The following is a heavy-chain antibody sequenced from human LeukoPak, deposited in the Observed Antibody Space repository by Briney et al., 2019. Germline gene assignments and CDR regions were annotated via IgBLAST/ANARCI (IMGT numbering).Heavy chain of an antibody. Sequence: PSETLSLTCAVYGGSFSGYYWSWIRQPPGKGQEWIGEINHSGSTNYNPSLKSRVTISVDTSKNQFSLKLSSVTAADTAVYYCARRFSGWYYYYYYYMDVWGKGTTVTISS. J-gene: IGHJ6*03. CDR2: INHSGST. V-gene: IGHV4-34*01. CDR3: ARRFSGWYYYYYYYMDV. D-gene: IGHD6-19*01. CDR1: GGSFSGYY.